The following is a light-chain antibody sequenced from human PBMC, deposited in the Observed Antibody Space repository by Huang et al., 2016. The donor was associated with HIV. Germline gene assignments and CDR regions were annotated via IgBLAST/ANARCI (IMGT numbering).Light chain of an antibody. CDR1: QGISGW. CDR3: QQANSFLT. CDR2: AAS. Sequence: DIQMPQSPSSVSAVVGDRVTITCRASQGISGWLAWYQQKPGKAPKLLIYAASSLQSVVPARFSGSGSCTDFTLTISSLQPEDFATYYCQQANSFLTFGPGTKVDIK. V-gene: IGKV1-12*01. J-gene: IGKJ3*01.